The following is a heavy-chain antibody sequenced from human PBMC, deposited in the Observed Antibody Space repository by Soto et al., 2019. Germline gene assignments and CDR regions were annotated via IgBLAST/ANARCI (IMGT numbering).Heavy chain of an antibody. CDR2: IYYSGST. J-gene: IGHJ6*02. CDR3: ARDLMDIAAAGTYYYYGMDV. Sequence: SETLSLTCTVSGGSISSYYWSWIRQPPGKGLEWIGYIYYSGSTNYNPSLKSRVTISVDTSKNQFSLKLSSVTAADTAVYYCARDLMDIAAAGTYYYYGMDVWGQGTTVTVSS. CDR1: GGSISSYY. D-gene: IGHD6-13*01. V-gene: IGHV4-59*01.